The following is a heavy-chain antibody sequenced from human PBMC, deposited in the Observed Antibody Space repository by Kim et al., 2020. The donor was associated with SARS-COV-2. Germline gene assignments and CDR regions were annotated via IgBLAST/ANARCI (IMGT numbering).Heavy chain of an antibody. V-gene: IGHV3-66*01. J-gene: IGHJ4*02. D-gene: IGHD6-13*01. CDR3: ATHIVAAGIV. CDR2: IYSGNKT. Sequence: GGSLRLSCAASGFTVSSNYMSWLRQAPGKGLEWLSVIYSGNKTYYVESVKGRFTISRDNSKNTLYLQMSSLRVEDTAVYYCATHIVAAGIVWGQGSLVTV. CDR1: GFTVSSNY.